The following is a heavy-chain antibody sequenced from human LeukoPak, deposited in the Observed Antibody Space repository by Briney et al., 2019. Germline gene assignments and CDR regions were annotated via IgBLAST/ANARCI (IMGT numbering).Heavy chain of an antibody. V-gene: IGHV4-39*01. D-gene: IGHD2-2*01. CDR3: AISRVYCSSTSCYYRVDP. J-gene: IGHJ5*02. CDR2: IYYSGST. Sequence: PSETLSLTCTVSGGSISSSSYYWGWIRQPPGKGLEWIGSIYYSGSTYYNPSLKSRGTISVDTSKNQFSLKLSSVTAADTAVYYCAISRVYCSSTSCYYRVDPWGQGTLVTVSS. CDR1: GGSISSSSYY.